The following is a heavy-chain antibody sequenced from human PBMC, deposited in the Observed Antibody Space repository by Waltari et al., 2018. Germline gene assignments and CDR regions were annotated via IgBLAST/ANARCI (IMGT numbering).Heavy chain of an antibody. CDR1: GFTFSNAW. V-gene: IGHV3-15*01. D-gene: IGHD3-22*01. Sequence: EVQLVESGGGLVKPGGSLRLSCAASGFTFSNAWMSWVRQAPGKGLEWVGRIKSKTDGGTTDYAAPVKGRFTISRDDSTNTLYLQMNSLKTEDTAVYYCTTEYYYDSSGYYHTDYWGQGTLVTVSS. J-gene: IGHJ4*02. CDR2: IKSKTDGGTT. CDR3: TTEYYYDSSGYYHTDY.